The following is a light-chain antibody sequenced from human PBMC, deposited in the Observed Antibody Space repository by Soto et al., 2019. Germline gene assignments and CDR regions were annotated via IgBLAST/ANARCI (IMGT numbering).Light chain of an antibody. CDR3: QTWGTGSWV. CDR2: LNSDGSH. CDR1: SGHSSYA. Sequence: QSVLTQSPSASASLGASVKLTCTLSSGHSSYAIAWDQQQPEKGPRYLMKLNSDGSHSKGDGIPDRFSGSSSGAERYLTISSLQSEDEADYYCQTWGTGSWVFGGGTKLTVL. J-gene: IGLJ3*02. V-gene: IGLV4-69*01.